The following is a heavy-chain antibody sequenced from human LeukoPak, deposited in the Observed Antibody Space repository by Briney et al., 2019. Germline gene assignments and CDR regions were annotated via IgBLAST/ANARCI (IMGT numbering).Heavy chain of an antibody. CDR3: ARGRRQQLGPFDY. D-gene: IGHD6-13*01. CDR1: GFTFSSYE. Sequence: PGGSLRLSCAASGFTFSSYEMNWVRQAPGKGLEGVSYISSSGSTIYYADSVKGRFTISRDNAKNSLYLQMNSLRAEDTAIYYCARGRRQQLGPFDYWGQGTLVTVSS. CDR2: ISSSGSTI. V-gene: IGHV3-48*03. J-gene: IGHJ4*02.